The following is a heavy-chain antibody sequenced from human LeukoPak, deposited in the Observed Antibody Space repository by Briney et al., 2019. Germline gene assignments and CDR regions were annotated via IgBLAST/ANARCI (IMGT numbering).Heavy chain of an antibody. J-gene: IGHJ5*02. D-gene: IGHD6-19*01. Sequence: SETLSLTCTVSGDSFSTYYWSWIRQPPGEGLEWLAYISYSGNTNYSPSLMSRVSISVDKSKNQFSLKLSSVTAADTAVYYCARQCRHGRFDPWGQGTLVTVSS. CDR3: ARQCRHGRFDP. CDR1: GDSFSTYY. V-gene: IGHV4-59*01. CDR2: ISYSGNT.